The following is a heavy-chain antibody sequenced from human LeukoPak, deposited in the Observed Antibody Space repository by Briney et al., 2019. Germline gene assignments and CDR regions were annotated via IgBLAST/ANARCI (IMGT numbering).Heavy chain of an antibody. D-gene: IGHD6-19*01. CDR2: ISGSGGST. Sequence: GGSLRLSCAASGFTFSSYATSWVRQAPGKGLEWVSAISGSGGSTYYADSVKGRFTISRDNSKNTLYLQMNSLRAEDTAVYYCAKDSGDSSGWSGGFDYWGQGTLVTVSS. CDR3: AKDSGDSSGWSGGFDY. V-gene: IGHV3-23*01. J-gene: IGHJ4*02. CDR1: GFTFSSYA.